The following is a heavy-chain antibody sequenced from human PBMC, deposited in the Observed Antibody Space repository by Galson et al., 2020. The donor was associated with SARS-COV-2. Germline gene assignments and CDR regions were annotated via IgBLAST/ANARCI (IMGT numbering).Heavy chain of an antibody. CDR1: GFTFSSYG. CDR2: IWYDGSNK. V-gene: IGHV3-33*06. J-gene: IGHJ6*02. CDR3: AKDGGYSYGSDYYYYGMDV. Sequence: GESLKNSCAASGFTFSSYGMHWVRQAPAKGLEWVAVIWYDGSNKYYADSVKGRFTISRDNSKNTLYLQMNSLRAEDTAVYYCAKDGGYSYGSDYYYYGMDVWSQGTTVTVSS. D-gene: IGHD5-18*01.